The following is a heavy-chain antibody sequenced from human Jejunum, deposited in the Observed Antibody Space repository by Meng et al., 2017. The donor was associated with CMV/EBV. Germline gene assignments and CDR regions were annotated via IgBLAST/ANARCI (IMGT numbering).Heavy chain of an antibody. V-gene: IGHV4-39*07. CDR3: ARILLNDYGDYFDY. Sequence: GGSISSNSYYWGWIRQPPGKGLEWIGIIYNSGNTHYNPSLKSRVTISKDTSKNQFSLKLTSVTAADTAVYYCARILLNDYGDYFDYWGQGALVTVSS. CDR1: GGSISSNSYY. D-gene: IGHD4-17*01. J-gene: IGHJ4*02. CDR2: IYNSGNT.